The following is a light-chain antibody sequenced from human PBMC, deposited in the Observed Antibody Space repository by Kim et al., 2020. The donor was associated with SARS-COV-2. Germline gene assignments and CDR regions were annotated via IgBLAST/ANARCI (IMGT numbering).Light chain of an antibody. CDR3: QSYDNSLSGYV. CDR1: SSNIGAGYE. Sequence: RVTSSCTGSSSNIGAGYEVHWYQQLPGTAPKLLIYGDSNRPSGVPDRFSGSKSGTSASLAITGLQTEDEADYYCQSYDNSLSGYVFGTGTKVTVL. V-gene: IGLV1-40*01. J-gene: IGLJ1*01. CDR2: GDS.